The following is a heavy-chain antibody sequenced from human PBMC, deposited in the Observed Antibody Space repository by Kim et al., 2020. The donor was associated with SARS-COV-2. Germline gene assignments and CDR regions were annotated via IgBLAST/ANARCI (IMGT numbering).Heavy chain of an antibody. J-gene: IGHJ3*02. CDR1: GFTFSIYD. Sequence: GGSLRLSCAASGFTFSIYDMHWVHQATGKGLEWVSAIGIVGDTYYAGSVKGRFTISRENAKNSLYLQMNSLRAGDTAVYYCARAEAGTNGFDMWGQGTMVTVSS. CDR3: ARAEAGTNGFDM. V-gene: IGHV3-13*01. CDR2: IGIVGDT. D-gene: IGHD6-19*01.